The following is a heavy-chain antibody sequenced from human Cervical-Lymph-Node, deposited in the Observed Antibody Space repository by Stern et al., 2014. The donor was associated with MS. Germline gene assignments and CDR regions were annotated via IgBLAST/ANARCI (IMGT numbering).Heavy chain of an antibody. Sequence: QVKLVQSGAEVKKPGASVKVSCKASGYTFTSYGISLVRQAPGQGHEWMGWDSTYNGNTNYARMLQGRVTMTTDTSTSTAYMELRSLRSDDTAVYYCARGLLGSENAFDIWGQGTMVTVSS. D-gene: IGHD2-15*01. J-gene: IGHJ3*02. CDR2: DSTYNGNT. CDR3: ARGLLGSENAFDI. CDR1: GYTFTSYG. V-gene: IGHV1-18*01.